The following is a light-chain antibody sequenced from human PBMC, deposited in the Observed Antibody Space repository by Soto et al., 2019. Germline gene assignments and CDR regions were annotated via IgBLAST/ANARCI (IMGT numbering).Light chain of an antibody. Sequence: IQMTQSPSTLSASVGDRVTITCRASQNINHWLAWYQQKPGKAPNLLMYGASYLKSGVPTRFSGSGSGTDFTLTISSLQPEDFATYYCQQTYTTPEITFGQGTRLEIK. CDR1: QNINHW. V-gene: IGKV1-39*01. J-gene: IGKJ5*01. CDR3: QQTYTTPEIT. CDR2: GAS.